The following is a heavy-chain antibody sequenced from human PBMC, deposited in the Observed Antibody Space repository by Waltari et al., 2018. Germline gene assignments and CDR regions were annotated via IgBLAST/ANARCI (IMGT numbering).Heavy chain of an antibody. CDR2: IYYIGST. V-gene: IGHV4-39*07. Sequence: QLQLQESGPGLVKPSETLSLTCTVSGGSISSSSYYWGWIRQPPGKGLEWIGSIYYIGSTYSNPALKSRVTISVDTSKNQFSLKLSSVTAADTAVYYCAREPDISDYWGQGTLVTVSS. D-gene: IGHD3-9*01. J-gene: IGHJ4*02. CDR3: AREPDISDY. CDR1: GGSISSSSYY.